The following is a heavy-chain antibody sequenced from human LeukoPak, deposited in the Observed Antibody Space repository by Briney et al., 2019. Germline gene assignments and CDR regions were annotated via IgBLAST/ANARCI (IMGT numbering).Heavy chain of an antibody. CDR3: ASGYDFSSGSKRGFDY. D-gene: IGHD3-3*01. CDR2: ISSGGSDI. V-gene: IGHV3-48*01. Sequence: GGSLRLSCAASGFTFTNYGMTWVRQAPGKGLEWVSYISSGGSDIYYADSVKGRFTISRDSAKRSVFLQMTSLRAEDTALYYCASGYDFSSGSKRGFDYWGQGTLVTVSS. CDR1: GFTFTNYG. J-gene: IGHJ4*02.